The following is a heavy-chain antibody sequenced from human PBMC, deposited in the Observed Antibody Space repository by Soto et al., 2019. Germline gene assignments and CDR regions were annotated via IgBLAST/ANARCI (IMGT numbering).Heavy chain of an antibody. J-gene: IGHJ3*02. V-gene: IGHV3-48*01. Sequence: EVQLVESGGGLVQPGGSLRLSCSASGFTFSNYRRNWVRQAPGKGLEWVSYISSSSSTIYYADSVKGRFTISRDNAKNSLYLQTNNLSAEDTAVYYCPTRRSSWYAWAFDIWGQGTMVTVSS. CDR2: ISSSSSTI. CDR1: GFTFSNYR. CDR3: PTRRSSWYAWAFDI. D-gene: IGHD6-13*01.